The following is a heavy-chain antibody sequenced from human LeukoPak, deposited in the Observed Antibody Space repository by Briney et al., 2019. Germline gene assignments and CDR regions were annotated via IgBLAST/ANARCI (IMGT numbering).Heavy chain of an antibody. D-gene: IGHD6-13*01. CDR3: ARDQSVRLLQTSSTYFRHVFAI. Sequence: ASVKVSCKTSGYTFTNYGISWVRQAPGLGLEWMGWISAYNGNTNYAQKVQGRVTMTTDTSTSTAYMELRSLRFDDTAVYYCARDQSVRLLQTSSTYFRHVFAIWGQGSMVTVSS. CDR2: ISAYNGNT. CDR1: GYTFTNYG. V-gene: IGHV1-18*01. J-gene: IGHJ3*02.